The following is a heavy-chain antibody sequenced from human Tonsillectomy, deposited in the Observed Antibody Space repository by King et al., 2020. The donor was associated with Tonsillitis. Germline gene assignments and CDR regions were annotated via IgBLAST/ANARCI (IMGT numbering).Heavy chain of an antibody. J-gene: IGHJ6*02. Sequence: VQLVESGGGLVQPGGSLRLSCAASGFTVSNNYMNWVRQAPGKGLEWVSIIYSGGGTYYADSVKGRFSISRDNSKNTLYLQMNSLRAEDTAVYYCARDEREADYGMDVWGQGTTVTVSS. D-gene: IGHD1-26*01. V-gene: IGHV3-66*01. CDR3: ARDEREADYGMDV. CDR2: IYSGGGT. CDR1: GFTVSNNY.